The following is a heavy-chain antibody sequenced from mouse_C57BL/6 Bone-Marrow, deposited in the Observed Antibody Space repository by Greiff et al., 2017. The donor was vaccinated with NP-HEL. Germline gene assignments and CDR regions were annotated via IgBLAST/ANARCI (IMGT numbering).Heavy chain of an antibody. J-gene: IGHJ4*01. V-gene: IGHV1-81*01. D-gene: IGHD1-1*01. Sequence: VQLQQSGAELARPGASVKLSCKASGYTFTSYGISWVKQRTGQGLEWIGEIYPRSGNTYYNEKFKGKATLTVDKSSSTAYMELRSLTSEDSAVYFCARRPLFTTVPSMDYWGQGTSVTVSS. CDR1: GYTFTSYG. CDR2: IYPRSGNT. CDR3: ARRPLFTTVPSMDY.